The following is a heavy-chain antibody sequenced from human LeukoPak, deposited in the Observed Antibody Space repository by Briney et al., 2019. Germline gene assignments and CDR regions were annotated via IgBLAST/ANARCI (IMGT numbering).Heavy chain of an antibody. CDR1: GGSISSGGYS. Sequence: SETLSLTCAVSGGSISSGGYSWSWIRQPPGKGLEWIGYIYHSGSTYYNPSLKSRVTISVDTSKNQFSLKLSSVTAADTAVYYCARSRYNWNPAPDYWGQGTLVTVSS. D-gene: IGHD1-20*01. CDR2: IYHSGST. V-gene: IGHV4-30-2*01. CDR3: ARSRYNWNPAPDY. J-gene: IGHJ4*02.